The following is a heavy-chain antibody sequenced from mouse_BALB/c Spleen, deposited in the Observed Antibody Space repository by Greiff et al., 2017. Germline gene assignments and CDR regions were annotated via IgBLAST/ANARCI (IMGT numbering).Heavy chain of an antibody. CDR3: AWDVRFAY. J-gene: IGHJ3*01. CDR1: GYTFTSYY. V-gene: IGHV1S56*01. Sequence: VKLQESGPELVKPGASVRISCKASGYTFTSYYIHWVKQRPGQGLEWIGWIYPGNVNTKYNEKFKGKATLTADKSSSTAYMQLSSLTSEDSAVYFCAWDVRFAYWGQGTLVTVSA. D-gene: IGHD4-1*01. CDR2: IYPGNVNT.